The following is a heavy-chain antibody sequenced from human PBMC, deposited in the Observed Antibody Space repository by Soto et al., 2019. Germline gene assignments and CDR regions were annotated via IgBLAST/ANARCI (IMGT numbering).Heavy chain of an antibody. V-gene: IGHV4-30-4*02. J-gene: IGHJ6*02. Sequence: SETLSLTCTVSADTINSGGYYWSWIRQPPGKGLEWIGYIYYSGSTYYNPSLKSRVTISVDRSKKQFSMNLRSVTEADKAVYCCVRFGQGFCTVDICYDNGMDVWGQGATVT. CDR3: VRFGQGFCTVDICYDNGMDV. CDR1: ADTINSGGYY. CDR2: IYYSGST. D-gene: IGHD2-8*02.